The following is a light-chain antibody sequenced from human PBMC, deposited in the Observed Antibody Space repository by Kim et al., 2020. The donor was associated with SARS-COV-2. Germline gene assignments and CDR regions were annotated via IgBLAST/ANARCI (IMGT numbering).Light chain of an antibody. V-gene: IGKV1-39*01. CDR1: QDISRY. CDR3: EQTYRASRT. J-gene: IGKJ1*01. Sequence: SVGYRVTITRRASQDISRYLKWYQQKPEKDPKLLIYTSSSLQSGVPSRFTGSGDETDFTLTISSLQPEDFAPFYSEQTYRASRTFGQGTKVDIK. CDR2: TSS.